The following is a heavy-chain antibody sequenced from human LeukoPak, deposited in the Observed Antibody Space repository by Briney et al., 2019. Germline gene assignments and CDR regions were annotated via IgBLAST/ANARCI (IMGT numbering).Heavy chain of an antibody. V-gene: IGHV3-74*01. D-gene: IGHD4-17*01. Sequence: GGSLRLSCAASGFTFSSYSMNWVRQAPGKGLVWVSRINSDGSGTDYADSVKGRFTISRDNAKNTVYLQMNSLRVEDTAVYYCARLLTTVTTQDYWGQGTLVTVSS. J-gene: IGHJ4*02. CDR1: GFTFSSYS. CDR3: ARLLTTVTTQDY. CDR2: INSDGSGT.